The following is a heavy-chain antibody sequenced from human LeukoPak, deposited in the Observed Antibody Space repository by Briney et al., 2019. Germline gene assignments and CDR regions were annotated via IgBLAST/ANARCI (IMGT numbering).Heavy chain of an antibody. CDR2: INHSGST. CDR3: ARGRYGDYVFPPKYFDY. V-gene: IGHV4-34*01. J-gene: IGHJ4*02. Sequence: SETLSLTCAVYGGSFSGYYWSWIRQPPGKGLVWIGEINHSGSTNYNPSLKSRVTISVDTSKNQFSLKLSSVTAADTAVYYCARGRYGDYVFPPKYFDYWGQGTLVTVSS. D-gene: IGHD4-17*01. CDR1: GGSFSGYY.